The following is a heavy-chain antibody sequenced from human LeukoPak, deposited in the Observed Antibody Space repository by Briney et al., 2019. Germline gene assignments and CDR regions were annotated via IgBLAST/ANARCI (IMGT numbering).Heavy chain of an antibody. CDR1: GGSISSYY. J-gene: IGHJ5*02. D-gene: IGHD3-10*01. CDR2: IYTSGST. CDR3: ARDKQYYYGSGSRWFDP. V-gene: IGHV4-4*07. Sequence: SETLSLTCTVSGGSISSYYWSWIRQPAGKGLEWIGRIYTSGSTNYNPSLKSRVTISVDTSKNQFSLKLSSVTAADTAVYYCARDKQYYYGSGSRWFDPWGQGTLVTVSS.